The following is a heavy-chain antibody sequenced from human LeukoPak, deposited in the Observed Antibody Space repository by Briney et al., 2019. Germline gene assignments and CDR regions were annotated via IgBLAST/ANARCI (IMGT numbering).Heavy chain of an antibody. CDR2: ISAYNGNT. Sequence: ASVKVSCKTSGYSFILYGISWVRQAPGQGLEWMGWISAYNGNTNYAQKLQGRVTMTTDTSTSTAYMELRSLRSDDTAVYYCARDHGYSSGWYPFDYWGQGTLVTVSS. CDR3: ARDHGYSSGWYPFDY. V-gene: IGHV1-18*01. J-gene: IGHJ4*02. CDR1: GYSFILYG. D-gene: IGHD6-19*01.